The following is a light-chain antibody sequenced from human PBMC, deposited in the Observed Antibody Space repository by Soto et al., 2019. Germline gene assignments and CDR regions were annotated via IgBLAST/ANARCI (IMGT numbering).Light chain of an antibody. CDR2: DAS. CDR1: QSIGLA. V-gene: IGKV3-11*01. Sequence: EIVLTQSPATLSLSPGESATLSCRASQSIGLAIAWYQHKPGQAPRLLIFDASQRATGIPARFRGSGSGTDFTLSISSLETQDFAVYYCQQRTDRPPWTVGQGTKVEIK. CDR3: QQRTDRPPWT. J-gene: IGKJ1*01.